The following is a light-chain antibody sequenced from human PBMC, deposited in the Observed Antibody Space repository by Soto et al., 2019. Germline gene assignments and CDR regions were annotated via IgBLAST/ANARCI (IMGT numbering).Light chain of an antibody. CDR3: HQSNNWPYT. CDR1: QSVRDN. J-gene: IGKJ2*01. V-gene: IGKV3-15*01. Sequence: EIVMTHSPATLSVSPGERATLSFRACQSVRDNLAWYQQKPGQAPRLLIYGASTRATGIPARFSGSGSGTEFTLTINSLQSEDFALYFCHQSNNWPYTFGQGTKLEI. CDR2: GAS.